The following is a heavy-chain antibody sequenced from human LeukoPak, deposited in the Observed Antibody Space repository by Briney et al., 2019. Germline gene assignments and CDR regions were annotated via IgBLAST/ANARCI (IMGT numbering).Heavy chain of an antibody. J-gene: IGHJ4*02. Sequence: GSLRLSCTDSGFTFGDYAMSWVRQAPGKGLEWVGFIRSKAYGGTTEYAASVKGRFTISRDDSKSIAYPQMNSLKTEDTAVYYCTRGGSSGWYATNIDYWGQGTLVTVSS. V-gene: IGHV3-49*04. CDR2: IRSKAYGGTT. D-gene: IGHD6-19*01. CDR3: TRGGSSGWYATNIDY. CDR1: GFTFGDYA.